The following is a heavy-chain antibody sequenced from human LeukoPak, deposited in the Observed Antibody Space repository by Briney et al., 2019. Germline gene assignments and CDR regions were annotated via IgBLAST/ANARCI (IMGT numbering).Heavy chain of an antibody. CDR2: IYYSGST. Sequence: PSETLSLTCTVSGGSISSYYWSWIRQPPGKGLECIVYIYYSGSTNYNPSLKSRLSISVDTSKNQFSLRLASVTAADTAVYYCARRNSNSYYHYFLDVWGKGTTVTVSS. V-gene: IGHV4-59*08. CDR1: GGSISSYY. CDR3: ARRNSNSYYHYFLDV. D-gene: IGHD1/OR15-1a*01. J-gene: IGHJ6*03.